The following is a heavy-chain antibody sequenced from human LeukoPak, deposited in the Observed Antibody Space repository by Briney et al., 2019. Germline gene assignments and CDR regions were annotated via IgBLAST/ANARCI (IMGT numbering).Heavy chain of an antibody. Sequence: GGSLRLSCATSGFTVSSNYMSWVRHAPGKGLEWVSVIYTDGSTYYPDSVKDRFTISRDNSKNTLDLQMNSLRIEDTGLYFCATFRSGFGEYYWGQGTLVTVSS. CDR2: IYTDGST. CDR1: GFTVSSNY. D-gene: IGHD3-10*01. CDR3: ATFRSGFGEYY. J-gene: IGHJ4*02. V-gene: IGHV3-66*01.